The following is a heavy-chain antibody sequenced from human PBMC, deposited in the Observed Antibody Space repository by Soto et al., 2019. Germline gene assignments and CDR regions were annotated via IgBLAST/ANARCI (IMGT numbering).Heavy chain of an antibody. CDR2: ISSSSSTI. J-gene: IGHJ6*02. Sequence: GGSLRLSCAASGFTFSSYSMNWVRQAPGKGLEWVSYISSSSSTIYYADSVKGRFTISRDNAKNSLYLQMNSLRDEDTAVYYCARLLRSLYQLLSSSYYYGMDVWGQGTTVTVSS. CDR1: GFTFSSYS. V-gene: IGHV3-48*02. CDR3: ARLLRSLYQLLSSSYYYGMDV. D-gene: IGHD2-2*01.